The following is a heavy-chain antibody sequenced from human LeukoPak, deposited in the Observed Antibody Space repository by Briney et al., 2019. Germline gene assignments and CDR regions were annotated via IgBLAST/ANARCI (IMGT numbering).Heavy chain of an antibody. CDR1: GFTFSRYW. CDR3: ARGAAAAFDY. CDR2: IKEDGSEK. Sequence: GGSLRLSCAASGFTFSRYWMIWVRQAPGKGLEWVANIKEDGSEKYYVDSVKGRFTVSRDNAKNSLYLQMNSLRAEDTAVYYCARGAAAAFDYWGQGTLVSASS. V-gene: IGHV3-7*01. J-gene: IGHJ4*02. D-gene: IGHD6-25*01.